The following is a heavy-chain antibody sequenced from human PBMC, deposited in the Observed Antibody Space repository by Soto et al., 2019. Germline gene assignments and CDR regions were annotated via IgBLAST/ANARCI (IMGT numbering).Heavy chain of an antibody. D-gene: IGHD5-18*01. CDR1: GYSFTSYC. CDR3: ATHLRSYGLNYFDY. CDR2: IYPGDSDT. Sequence: GESLKISCNGSGYSFTSYCIGLVLQMPGKGLEWMGIIYPGDSDTRYSPSFQGQVTISADKSISTAYLQWSSLKASDTAMYYCATHLRSYGLNYFDYWGQGTLVTVSS. V-gene: IGHV5-51*01. J-gene: IGHJ4*02.